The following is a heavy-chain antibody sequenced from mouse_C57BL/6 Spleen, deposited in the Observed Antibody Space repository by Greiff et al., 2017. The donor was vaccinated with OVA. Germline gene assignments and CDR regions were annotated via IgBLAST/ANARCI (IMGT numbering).Heavy chain of an antibody. CDR2: IDPSDSYT. CDR3: ARAIYYGSSYVGTMDY. Sequence: QVQLQQPGAELVKPGASVKLSCKASGYTFTSYWMQWVKQRPGQGLEWIGEIDPSDSYTNYNQKFKGKATLTVDTSSSTAYMQLSSLTSEDAAVYYCARAIYYGSSYVGTMDYWGQGTSVTVSS. J-gene: IGHJ4*01. V-gene: IGHV1-50*01. CDR1: GYTFTSYW. D-gene: IGHD1-1*01.